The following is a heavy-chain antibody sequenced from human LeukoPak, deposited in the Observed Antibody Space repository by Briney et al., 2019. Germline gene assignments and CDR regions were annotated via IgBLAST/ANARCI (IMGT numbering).Heavy chain of an antibody. J-gene: IGHJ6*02. Sequence: PGGSLRLSCVASGFTFSRYWMSWVRQAPGKGLEWVSAISGSGGSTYYADSVKGRFTISRDSSKNTLYLQMNSLRAEDTAVYYCAKGIAPMDVWGQGTTVTVSS. CDR1: GFTFSRYW. D-gene: IGHD2-15*01. CDR2: ISGSGGST. CDR3: AKGIAPMDV. V-gene: IGHV3-23*01.